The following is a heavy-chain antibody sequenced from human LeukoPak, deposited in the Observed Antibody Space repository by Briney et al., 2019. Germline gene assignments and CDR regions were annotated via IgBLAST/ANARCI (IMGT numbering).Heavy chain of an antibody. Sequence: SETLSLTCTVSGGSISSGDYYWSWIRQPPGKGLEWIGYIYYSGSTYYNPSLKSRFTISVDTSKNQFSLKLSSVTAADTAVYYCARASPTNWFDPWGQGTLVTVSS. CDR3: ARASPTNWFDP. CDR1: GGSISSGDYY. V-gene: IGHV4-30-4*08. D-gene: IGHD4-17*01. J-gene: IGHJ5*02. CDR2: IYYSGST.